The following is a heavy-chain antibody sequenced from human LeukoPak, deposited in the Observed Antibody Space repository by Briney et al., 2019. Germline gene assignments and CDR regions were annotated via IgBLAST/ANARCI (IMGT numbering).Heavy chain of an antibody. CDR3: ARRGMTTVTTSDY. V-gene: IGHV5-51*01. J-gene: IGHJ4*02. CDR1: GYSFTSYW. Sequence: GESLKISCQGSGYSFTSYWIARVRQMPGKGLEWMGSIYPGDSDTRYSPSFQGQVTISADKSISTAYLQWSSLKASDTAMYYCARRGMTTVTTSDYWGQGTLVTVSS. D-gene: IGHD4-17*01. CDR2: IYPGDSDT.